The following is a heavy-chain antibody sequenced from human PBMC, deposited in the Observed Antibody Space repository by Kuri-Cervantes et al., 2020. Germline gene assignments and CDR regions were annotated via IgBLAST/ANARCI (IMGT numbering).Heavy chain of an antibody. CDR3: LRDYGMDV. Sequence: GGSLRLSCAASGFTFNTYWMIWVRQAPGKGLEWVAKIKQDGSQKYYVDSVKGRFTISRDNAKNSLYLQMDSLRAEDTAVYYGLRDYGMDVWGQGTTVTVSS. J-gene: IGHJ6*02. D-gene: IGHD3-22*01. CDR2: IKQDGSQK. CDR1: GFTFNTYW. V-gene: IGHV3-7*01.